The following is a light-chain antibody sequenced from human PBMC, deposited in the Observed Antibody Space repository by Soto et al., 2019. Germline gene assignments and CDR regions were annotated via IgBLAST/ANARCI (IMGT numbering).Light chain of an antibody. CDR2: GAT. Sequence: EIVLTQSPGTLSLSPGERATLSCRASHSVTSDYLAWYQQKPGQAPRLLIYGATKSATGIPDRFSGSGSGTDFALTISRLEAEDFAVYYCQQYGDSPRVFGQGNKVEIK. CDR1: HSVTSDY. J-gene: IGKJ1*01. V-gene: IGKV3-20*01. CDR3: QQYGDSPRV.